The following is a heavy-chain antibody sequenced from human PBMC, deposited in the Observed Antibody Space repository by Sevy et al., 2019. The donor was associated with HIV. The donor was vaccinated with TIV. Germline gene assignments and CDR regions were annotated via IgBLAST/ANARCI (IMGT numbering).Heavy chain of an antibody. D-gene: IGHD6-19*01. CDR1: GYKVDMYG. CDR2: ISTYNGNT. Sequence: ASGKGACKVSGYKVDMYGIAWVRQAPGQGLEWMGWISTYNGNTNYAQNFQGRVTMTTDTSTSVVYIERGGLRPDDTAVYYCASATGMAVAGTGRYFDFWGQGTLVTVSS. CDR3: ASATGMAVAGTGRYFDF. J-gene: IGHJ4*01. V-gene: IGHV1-18*04.